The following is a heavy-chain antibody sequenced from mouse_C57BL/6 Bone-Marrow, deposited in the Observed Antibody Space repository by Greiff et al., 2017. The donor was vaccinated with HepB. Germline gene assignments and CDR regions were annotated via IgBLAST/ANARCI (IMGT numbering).Heavy chain of an antibody. CDR2: INPYNGGT. CDR3: ARGYYDY. Sequence: EVQGVESGPVLVKPGASVKMSCKASGYTFTDYYMNWVKQSHGKSLEWIGVINPYNGGTSYNQKFKGKATLTVDKSSSTAYMELNSLTSEDSAVYYCARGYYDYWGQGTTLTVSS. D-gene: IGHD2-3*01. CDR1: GYTFTDYY. J-gene: IGHJ2*01. V-gene: IGHV1-19*01.